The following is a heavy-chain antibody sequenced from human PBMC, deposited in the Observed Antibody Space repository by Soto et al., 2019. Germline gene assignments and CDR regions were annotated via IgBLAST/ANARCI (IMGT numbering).Heavy chain of an antibody. J-gene: IGHJ4*02. CDR2: IDPTDSYI. V-gene: IGHV5-10-1*01. CDR1: GHRFPSHW. Sequence: ESLKVSFGVCGHRFPSHWIRWVRQKPGKGLELMGRIDPTDSYINYSPSFRGHVTISSDKSIDTAYLQWSSLKASDTAMYYCARLGYYGSGNSFGNFGYWGQGTLGTVSS. CDR3: ARLGYYGSGNSFGNFGY. D-gene: IGHD3-10*01.